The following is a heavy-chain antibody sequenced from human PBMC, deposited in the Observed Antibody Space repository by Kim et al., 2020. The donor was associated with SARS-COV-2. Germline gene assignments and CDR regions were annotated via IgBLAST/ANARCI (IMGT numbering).Heavy chain of an antibody. J-gene: IGHJ5*02. CDR3: ASRIRITMIVDNWFDP. Sequence: SLKSRVTISVDTSKNQFTLKLSSVTAADTAVYYGASRIRITMIVDNWFDPWGQGTLVTVSS. V-gene: IGHV4-34*01. D-gene: IGHD3-22*01.